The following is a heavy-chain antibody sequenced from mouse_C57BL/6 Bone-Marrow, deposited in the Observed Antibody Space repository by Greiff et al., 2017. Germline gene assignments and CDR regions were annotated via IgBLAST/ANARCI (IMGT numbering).Heavy chain of an antibody. CDR3: ARLRRKYFDV. CDR2: INPYNGGT. D-gene: IGHD2-12*01. J-gene: IGHJ1*03. V-gene: IGHV1-19*01. Sequence: EVQLQQSGPVLVKPGASVKMSCKASGYTFTDYYMNWVKQSHGKSLEWIGVINPYNGGTSYNQKFKGKATLTVDKSSSTAYMELNSLTSEDSAVYYCARLRRKYFDVWGTGTTVTVSS. CDR1: GYTFTDYY.